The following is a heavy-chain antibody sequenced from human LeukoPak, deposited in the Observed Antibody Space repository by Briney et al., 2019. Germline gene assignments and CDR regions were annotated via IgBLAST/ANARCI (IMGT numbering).Heavy chain of an antibody. CDR1: GDSVTNATNY. J-gene: IGHJ5*02. CDR3: ARGLISGYRGNRFDP. D-gene: IGHD3-22*01. Sequence: SETLSLTCTVSGDSVTNATNYWSWIRQPAGEGLEWIGRLYTSGNTNYNPSLNGRVTISVDTSKNQFSLNLRSVTAADTAVYYCARGLISGYRGNRFDPWGQGTLVTVSS. V-gene: IGHV4-61*02. CDR2: LYTSGNT.